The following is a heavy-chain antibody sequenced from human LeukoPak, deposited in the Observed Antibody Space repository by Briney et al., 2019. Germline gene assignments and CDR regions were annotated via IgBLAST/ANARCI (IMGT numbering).Heavy chain of an antibody. CDR3: ARQGSSWNNWFDP. Sequence: SETLSLTRTVSGGSISSSSYYWGWIRQPPGKGLERIGSIYYSGSTYYNPSLKSRVTISVDTSKNQFSLKLSSGTAADTAVYYCARQGSSWNNWFDPWGQGTLVTVSS. V-gene: IGHV4-39*01. J-gene: IGHJ5*02. D-gene: IGHD6-13*01. CDR2: IYYSGST. CDR1: GGSISSSSYY.